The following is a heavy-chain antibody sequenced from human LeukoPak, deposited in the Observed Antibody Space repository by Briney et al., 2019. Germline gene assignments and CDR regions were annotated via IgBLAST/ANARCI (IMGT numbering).Heavy chain of an antibody. CDR1: GFTFSSYA. CDR3: AKGADIVVVPAAIVPTYFDY. CDR2: ISGSGGST. D-gene: IGHD2-2*01. V-gene: IGHV3-23*01. J-gene: IGHJ4*02. Sequence: PGGSLRLSCAASGFTFSSYAMSWVRQAPGKGLEWVSAISGSGGSTYYADSVKGRFTISRDNSKNTLYLQMNSLRAEDTAVYYCAKGADIVVVPAAIVPTYFDYWGQGTLVTVSS.